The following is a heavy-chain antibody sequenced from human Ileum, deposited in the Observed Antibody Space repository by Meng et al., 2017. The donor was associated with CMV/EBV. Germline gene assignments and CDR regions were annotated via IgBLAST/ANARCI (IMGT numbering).Heavy chain of an antibody. V-gene: IGHV4-4*07. D-gene: IGHD2-21*01. CDR3: ARECVGEGDWCHWDYWFDP. J-gene: IGHJ5*02. Sequence: SSLVNLSETLSPPCTFSCGSMRCSFFWSWVRPSAGKRLEWIGRIDPSGSANYNPSLQGRITVSIDTSNNPFSLTLTSVTAADTAVYYCARECVGEGDWCHWDYWFDPWGQGTLVTVSS. CDR1: CGSMRCSFF. CDR2: IDPSGSA.